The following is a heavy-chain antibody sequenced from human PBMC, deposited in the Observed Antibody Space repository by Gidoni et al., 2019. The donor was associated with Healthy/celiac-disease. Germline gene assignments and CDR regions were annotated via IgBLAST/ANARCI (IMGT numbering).Heavy chain of an antibody. V-gene: IGHV1-69-2*01. J-gene: IGHJ5*02. CDR2: VDPEDGET. CDR1: GYTFTDYY. CDR3: ATRSGTKFDP. D-gene: IGHD1-26*01. Sequence: EVQPVQSGAEVKKPGATVKISCKVSGYTFTDYYMHWVQQAPGKGLEWMGLVDPEDGETINAEKFQGRVTITADTSTDPAYMKLGSLRSEDTAVYYCATRSGTKFDPWGQGTLVTVSS.